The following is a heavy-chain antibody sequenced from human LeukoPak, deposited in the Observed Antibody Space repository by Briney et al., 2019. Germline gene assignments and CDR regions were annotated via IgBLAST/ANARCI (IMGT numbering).Heavy chain of an antibody. CDR2: IKPDGSEK. Sequence: PGGSLRLSCAASGFTFSSYGMSWVRQAPGKGLEWVANIKPDGSEKYYMDSVKGRFTISRDNAKNSLYLQMNSLKAEDTAVYYCARLGDSSGYYDYWGQGILVTVSS. J-gene: IGHJ4*02. D-gene: IGHD3-22*01. CDR1: GFTFSSYG. CDR3: ARLGDSSGYYDY. V-gene: IGHV3-7*04.